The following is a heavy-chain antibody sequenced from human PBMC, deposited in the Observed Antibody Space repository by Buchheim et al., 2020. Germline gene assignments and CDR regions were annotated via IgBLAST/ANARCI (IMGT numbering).Heavy chain of an antibody. D-gene: IGHD4-17*01. J-gene: IGHJ5*02. Sequence: QVQLLESGGGVVQPGRSLRLSCAASGFTFRSYGMHWVRQAPGKALEWVAVIWYDGSNTYYGDSVRGRFTISRDNSKNTLYLQMNSLTVEDTAIYYCARAYGDWRSSDPWGQGTL. V-gene: IGHV3-33*01. CDR1: GFTFRSYG. CDR3: ARAYGDWRSSDP. CDR2: IWYDGSNT.